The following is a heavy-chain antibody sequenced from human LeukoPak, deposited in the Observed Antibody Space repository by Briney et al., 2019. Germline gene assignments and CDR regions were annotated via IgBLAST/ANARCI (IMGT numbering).Heavy chain of an antibody. Sequence: NGSGPTLVEPTQTLTLTCTFSGSSLSTSGVGVGWIRQPPGKALEWLALIYWDDDKFYSPSLRSRLTITKDISKNKVVLTMTNMDPVDTASYFCAHRQLGYSRLWTWGYFDYWGQGTLVAV. J-gene: IGHJ4*02. CDR3: AHRQLGYSRLWTWGYFDY. V-gene: IGHV2-5*02. CDR1: GSSLSTSGVG. D-gene: IGHD6-13*01. CDR2: IYWDDDK.